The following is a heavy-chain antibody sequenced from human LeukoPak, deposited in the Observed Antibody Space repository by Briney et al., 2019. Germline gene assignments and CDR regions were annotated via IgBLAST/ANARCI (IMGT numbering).Heavy chain of an antibody. CDR1: GYTFTSYY. CDR2: INPSGGST. D-gene: IGHD1-1*01. J-gene: IGHJ6*03. Sequence: ASVKVSCKASGYTFTSYYMHWVRQAPGQGLEWMGIINPSGGSTSYAQKFQGRVTMTRDMSTSTVYMELSSLRSEDTAVYYCARGTNWNPSRNYYYYYMDVWGKGTTVTVSS. CDR3: ARGTNWNPSRNYYYYYMDV. V-gene: IGHV1-46*01.